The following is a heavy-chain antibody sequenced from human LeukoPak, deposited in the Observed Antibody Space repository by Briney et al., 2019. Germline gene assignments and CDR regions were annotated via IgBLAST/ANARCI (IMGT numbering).Heavy chain of an antibody. V-gene: IGHV3-7*01. CDR3: AGDDRGAGSPYNLFHP. CDR2: IKEDGDEK. CDR1: GFSFSKYW. Sequence: PGGSLRLSCAASGFSFSKYWMKWVRQAPGKGLEWVANIKEDGDEKKYVDSVKGRFTISRDNAKESLYLQMNSLRDEDTAVYYCAGDDRGAGSPYNLFHPWGQGTLVIVSS. J-gene: IGHJ5*02. D-gene: IGHD6-19*01.